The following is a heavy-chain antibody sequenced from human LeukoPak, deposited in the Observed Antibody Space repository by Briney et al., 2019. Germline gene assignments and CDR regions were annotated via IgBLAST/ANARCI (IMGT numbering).Heavy chain of an antibody. D-gene: IGHD6-13*01. CDR2: ISGSGGST. J-gene: IGHJ4*02. V-gene: IGHV3-23*01. CDR3: ANKGGSSFDFDY. Sequence: PGGSLRLSCAASGFTFSSYAMSWVRQAPGKGLEWVSAISGSGGSTYYADSVKGRFTISRDNSKNTLYLQMNSLRAEDTAVYYCANKGGSSFDFDYWGQGTLVTVSS. CDR1: GFTFSSYA.